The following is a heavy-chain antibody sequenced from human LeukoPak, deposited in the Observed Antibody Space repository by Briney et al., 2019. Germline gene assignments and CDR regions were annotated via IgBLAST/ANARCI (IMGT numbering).Heavy chain of an antibody. CDR3: ARGKYPSR. Sequence: PSETLSLTCTVSGGSISSYYWSWIRQPPGKGLEWIGYIYYSGSTNYNPSLKSRVTISVDTSKNQFSLKLSSVTAADTAVYYCARGKYPSRWGQGTLVTVSS. J-gene: IGHJ4*02. D-gene: IGHD2/OR15-2a*01. CDR1: GGSISSYY. V-gene: IGHV4-59*01. CDR2: IYYSGST.